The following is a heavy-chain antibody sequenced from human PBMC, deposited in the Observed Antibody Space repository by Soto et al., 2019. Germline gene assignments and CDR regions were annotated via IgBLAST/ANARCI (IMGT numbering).Heavy chain of an antibody. CDR2: ISSGGDTA. CDR3: ARDGGWHYYYYYCMDV. D-gene: IGHD6-19*01. CDR1: GFSFSSFE. V-gene: IGHV3-48*03. Sequence: EVQLVESGGGLVQPGGSLRLSCAASGFSFSSFEMNWVRQAPGKGLEWLSYISSGGDTAFYADSVKGRFTTSRDNAKNSLYLQMNSLRAEDTAVYYCARDGGWHYYYYYCMDVWGQGTTVTVSS. J-gene: IGHJ6*02.